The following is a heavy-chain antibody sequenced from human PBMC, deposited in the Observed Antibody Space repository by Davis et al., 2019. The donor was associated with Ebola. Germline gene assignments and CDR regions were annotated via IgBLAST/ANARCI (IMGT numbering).Heavy chain of an antibody. Sequence: SETLSLTCTVSGGSVSSGSYYWSWIRQPPGKGLEWIGYIYYSGSTNYNPSLKSRVTISVDTSKNQFSLKLSSVTAADTAVYYCARDWKYYFDYWGQGTLVTVSP. J-gene: IGHJ4*02. V-gene: IGHV4-61*01. CDR2: IYYSGST. CDR1: GGSVSSGSYY. D-gene: IGHD1-1*01. CDR3: ARDWKYYFDY.